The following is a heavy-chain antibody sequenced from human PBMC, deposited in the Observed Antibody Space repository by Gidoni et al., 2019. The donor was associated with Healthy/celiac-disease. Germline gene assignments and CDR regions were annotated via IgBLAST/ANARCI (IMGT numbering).Heavy chain of an antibody. CDR1: GGSFSGYY. CDR2: INHSGST. V-gene: IGHV4-34*01. D-gene: IGHD3-10*01. Sequence: QVQLQQWGAGLLKPSETLSLTCAVYGGSFSGYYWSWIRQPPGKGLEWIGEINHSGSTNYNPSLKSRVTISVDTSKNQFSLKLSSVTAADTAVYYCARVGRPVYYYGSGSLPYYFDYWGQGTLVTVSS. CDR3: ARVGRPVYYYGSGSLPYYFDY. J-gene: IGHJ4*02.